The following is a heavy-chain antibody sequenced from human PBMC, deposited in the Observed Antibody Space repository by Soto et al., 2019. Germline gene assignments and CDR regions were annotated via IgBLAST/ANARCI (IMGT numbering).Heavy chain of an antibody. CDR2: IKQDGSEK. Sequence: GGSLRLSCAASGFTFSSYWMSWVRQAPGKGLEWVANIKQDGSEKYYVDSVKGRFTISRDNPKNSLYLQMNSLRAEDTAVYYCAKDTYCSGGSCYIPNYYYYGMDVWGQGTTVTVSS. CDR1: GFTFSSYW. J-gene: IGHJ6*02. CDR3: AKDTYCSGGSCYIPNYYYYGMDV. V-gene: IGHV3-7*05. D-gene: IGHD2-15*01.